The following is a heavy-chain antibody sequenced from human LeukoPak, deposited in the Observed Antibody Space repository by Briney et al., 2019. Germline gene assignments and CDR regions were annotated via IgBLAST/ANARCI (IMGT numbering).Heavy chain of an antibody. CDR2: ISYDGSSK. CDR1: GFTFSSYG. CDR3: AKDHERGYSTRSAGMDV. Sequence: GGSLRLSCAASGFTFSSYGMHWVRQAPGKGLEWVAVISYDGSSKYYADSVKGRFTISRDNSKNTLYLQMNSLGAEDTAVYYCAKDHERGYSTRSAGMDVWGQGTTVTVSS. V-gene: IGHV3-30*18. J-gene: IGHJ6*02. D-gene: IGHD6-13*01.